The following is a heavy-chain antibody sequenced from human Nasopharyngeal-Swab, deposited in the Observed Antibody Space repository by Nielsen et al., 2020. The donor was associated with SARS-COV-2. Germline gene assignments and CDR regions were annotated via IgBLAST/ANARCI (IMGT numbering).Heavy chain of an antibody. CDR2: IYSGGSST. V-gene: IGHV3-23*03. CDR3: AKSIDPIDYGLDV. CDR1: GFSFSGYA. D-gene: IGHD2-15*01. Sequence: GESLKISCAASGFSFSGYAMNWVRQAPGKGLEWVAIIYSGGSSTYFADSVKGRFTISRDDSSNTMYLQMSSLRAEDTAVYYCAKSIDPIDYGLDVWGLGTTVTVSS. J-gene: IGHJ6*02.